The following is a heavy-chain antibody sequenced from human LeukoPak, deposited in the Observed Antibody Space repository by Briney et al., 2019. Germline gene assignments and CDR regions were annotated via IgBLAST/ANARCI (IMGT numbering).Heavy chain of an antibody. Sequence: SETLSLTCTVSGGSISSGSYYWSWIRQPAGKGLEWIGRIYTSGSTNYNPSLKSRVTISVDTSKNQFSLQLNSVTPEDTAVYYCARSFRSSSGYYYYYYMDVWGKGTTVTVSS. CDR1: GGSISSGSYY. J-gene: IGHJ6*03. D-gene: IGHD6-13*01. CDR3: ARSFRSSSGYYYYYYMDV. V-gene: IGHV4-61*02. CDR2: IYTSGST.